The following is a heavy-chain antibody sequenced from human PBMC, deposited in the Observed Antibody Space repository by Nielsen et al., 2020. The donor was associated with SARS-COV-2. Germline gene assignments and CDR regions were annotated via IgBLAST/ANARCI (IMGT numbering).Heavy chain of an antibody. CDR2: IKSKTDGGTT. J-gene: IGHJ4*02. CDR3: ASHDILTGQDY. D-gene: IGHD3-9*01. Sequence: GESLKISCAASGFTFSNAWMSWVRQAPGKGLEWVGRIKSKTDGGTTDYAAPVKGRFTISRDDSKNTLYLQMNSLKTEDTAVYYCASHDILTGQDYWGQGTLVTVSS. V-gene: IGHV3-15*01. CDR1: GFTFSNAW.